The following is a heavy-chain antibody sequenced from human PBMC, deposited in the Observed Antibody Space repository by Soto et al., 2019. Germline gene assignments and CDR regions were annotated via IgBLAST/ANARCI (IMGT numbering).Heavy chain of an antibody. D-gene: IGHD1-26*01. CDR2: IYYSGST. J-gene: IGHJ4*02. CDR3: ARASGSYYFGFDF. V-gene: IGHV4-59*01. CDR1: GGSISSYY. Sequence: SETLSLTCTVSGGSISSYYWSWIRQPPGKGLEWIGYIYYSGSTNYNPSLKSRVTISADTPKNQFSLKLRSVTAADTAVYYCARASGSYYFGFDFWGQGTLVTVSS.